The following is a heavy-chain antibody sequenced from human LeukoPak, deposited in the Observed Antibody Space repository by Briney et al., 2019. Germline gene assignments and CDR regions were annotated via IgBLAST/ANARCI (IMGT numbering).Heavy chain of an antibody. CDR2: IYYSGST. D-gene: IGHD3-22*01. Sequence: SETLSLTCTVSGGSISSYYWSWIRQPPGKGLEWIGYIYYSGSTNYNPSLKSRVTISVDTSKNQFSLKLSSVTAADTAVYYCASRAYYDSSGLDYWGQGILVTVSS. J-gene: IGHJ4*02. CDR3: ASRAYYDSSGLDY. V-gene: IGHV4-59*08. CDR1: GGSISSYY.